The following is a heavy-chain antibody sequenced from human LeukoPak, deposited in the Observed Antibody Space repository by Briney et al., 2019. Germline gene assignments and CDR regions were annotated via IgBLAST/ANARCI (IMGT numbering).Heavy chain of an antibody. CDR3: ARVAEEYYYDSSGYSRFDY. Sequence: GGSLRLSCAASGFTFSSYGMHWVRQAPGKGLEWVAVISYDGSNKYYADSVKGRFTISRDNSKNTLYLQMNSLRAEDTAVYYCARVAEEYYYDSSGYSRFDYWGQGTLVTVSS. CDR1: GFTFSSYG. J-gene: IGHJ4*02. CDR2: ISYDGSNK. V-gene: IGHV3-30*19. D-gene: IGHD3-22*01.